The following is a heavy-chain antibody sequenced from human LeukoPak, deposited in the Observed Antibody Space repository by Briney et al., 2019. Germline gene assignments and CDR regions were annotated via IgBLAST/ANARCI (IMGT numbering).Heavy chain of an antibody. D-gene: IGHD2-15*01. CDR3: ARIVVVAAEVDY. CDR2: IKQDGSEK. Sequence: PGGSLRLSCAASGFTFSSYWISWVRRAPGKGLEWVANIKQDGSEKYYVDSVKGRFTISRDNAKNSLYLQMNSLRAEDTAVYYCARIVVVAAEVDYWGQGTLVTVSS. V-gene: IGHV3-7*01. CDR1: GFTFSSYW. J-gene: IGHJ4*02.